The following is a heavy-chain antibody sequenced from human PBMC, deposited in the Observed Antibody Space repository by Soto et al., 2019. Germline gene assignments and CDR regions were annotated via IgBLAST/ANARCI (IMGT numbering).Heavy chain of an antibody. Sequence: TQCLTCAVSGGSFRGFYWTWIRQSPGKGLEWLCDINHVGITNYNPSLKSRVSIPVDTSKSQFSLKLSTVTAADTAVYYCARAHDFWGGRQQPIDSWGQGTLVTVSS. D-gene: IGHD3-3*01. CDR2: INHVGIT. CDR3: ARAHDFWGGRQQPIDS. V-gene: IGHV4-34*01. J-gene: IGHJ4*02. CDR1: GGSFRGFY.